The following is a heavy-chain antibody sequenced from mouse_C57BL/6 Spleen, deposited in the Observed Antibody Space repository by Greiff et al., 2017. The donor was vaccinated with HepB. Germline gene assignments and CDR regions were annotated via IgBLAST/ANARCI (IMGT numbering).Heavy chain of an antibody. V-gene: IGHV1-69*01. CDR3: ARSPRVAMDY. CDR1: GYTFTSYW. Sequence: QVHVKQPGAELVMPGASVKLSCKASGYTFTSYWMHWVKQRPGQGLEWIGEIDPSDSYTNYNQKFKGKSTLTVDKSSSTAYMQLSSLTSEDSAVYYCARSPRVAMDYWGQGTSVTVSS. J-gene: IGHJ4*01. CDR2: IDPSDSYT.